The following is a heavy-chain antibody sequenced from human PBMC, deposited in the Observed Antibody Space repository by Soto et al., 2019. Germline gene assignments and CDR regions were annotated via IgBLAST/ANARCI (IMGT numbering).Heavy chain of an antibody. D-gene: IGHD1-26*01. CDR1: GFTFSSYG. J-gene: IGHJ4*02. V-gene: IGHV3-23*01. CDR3: ARARTDQSGTYFPFDY. CDR2: INNSGSRT. Sequence: VQLLESGGGFVQPGGSLRLSCAASGFTFSSYGMSWVRQAPGKGLEWVSSINNSGSRTYHADSVKGRFTISRDNSKNTLYLQMNSLRAEDTAVYSCARARTDQSGTYFPFDYWGQGTLVTVSS.